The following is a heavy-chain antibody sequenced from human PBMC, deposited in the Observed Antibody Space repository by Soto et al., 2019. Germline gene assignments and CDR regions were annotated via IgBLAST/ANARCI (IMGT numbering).Heavy chain of an antibody. CDR3: ARDSLGLGITGTTRYYYYYGMDV. D-gene: IGHD1-7*01. CDR2: ISAYNGNT. J-gene: IGHJ6*02. CDR1: GYTFTSYG. V-gene: IGHV1-18*01. Sequence: ASVKVSCKASGYTFTSYGISWVRQAPGQGLEWMGWISAYNGNTNYAQKLQGRVTMTTDTSTSTAYTELRSLRSDDTAVYYCARDSLGLGITGTTRYYYYYGMDVWGQGTTVTVSS.